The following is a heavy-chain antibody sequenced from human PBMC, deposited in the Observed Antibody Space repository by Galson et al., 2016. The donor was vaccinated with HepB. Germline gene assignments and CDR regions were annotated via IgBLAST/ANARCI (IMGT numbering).Heavy chain of an antibody. D-gene: IGHD2/OR15-2a*01. CDR2: IYASGTT. Sequence: SLRLSCAASGFSVSNNYLTWVRQASGKGLEWVSIIYASGTTFYADSVKGRFTISRDNSKNTVSLEMDSLRADDTAVYYCAAPSEENLALDYWGQGTLVTVSS. CDR3: AAPSEENLALDY. V-gene: IGHV3-53*01. J-gene: IGHJ4*02. CDR1: GFSVSNNY.